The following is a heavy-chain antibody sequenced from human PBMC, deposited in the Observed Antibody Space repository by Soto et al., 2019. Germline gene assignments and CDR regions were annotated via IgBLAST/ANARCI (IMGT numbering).Heavy chain of an antibody. D-gene: IGHD1-1*01. CDR2: IWYDGSEK. V-gene: IGHV3-33*01. Sequence: GGSLRLAGGAAGFTFISRGIHWLRQAPGKGLEWVAVIWYDGSEKYYRDSVKGRFTISRDNSKNTLYLQMDSLTVEDTAVYYCARWGNWKVADYWGQGTLVTVSS. CDR1: GFTFISRG. J-gene: IGHJ4*02. CDR3: ARWGNWKVADY.